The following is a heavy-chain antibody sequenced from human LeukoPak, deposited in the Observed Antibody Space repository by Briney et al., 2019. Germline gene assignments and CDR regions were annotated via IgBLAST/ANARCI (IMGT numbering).Heavy chain of an antibody. V-gene: IGHV4-38-2*02. D-gene: IGHD3-10*01. CDR3: ARDRASGGWFDP. Sequence: SETLSLTCTVSAYSISSDYYWGWIRQPPGKGLEWIGSIYYSGSTYYNPSLKSRVTISVDTSKNQFSLKLSSVTAADTAVYYCARDRASGGWFDPWGQGTLVTVSS. CDR1: AYSISSDYY. CDR2: IYYSGST. J-gene: IGHJ5*02.